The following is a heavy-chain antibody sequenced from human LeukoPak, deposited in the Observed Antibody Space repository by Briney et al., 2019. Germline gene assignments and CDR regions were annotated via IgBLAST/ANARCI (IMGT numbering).Heavy chain of an antibody. CDR3: ARQTIGYCSDGTCYADY. CDR1: GYNFTSLW. J-gene: IGHJ4*02. Sequence: GEFPEISLNGPGYNFTSLWIGRVRQMPGKGPEWVGIIYPGDSDTRSSPSFQGQVTISADKSITTAYLQWSSLRASDTAMYYCARQTIGYCSDGTCYADYWGQGTLVTVSS. D-gene: IGHD2-15*01. CDR2: IYPGDSDT. V-gene: IGHV5-51*01.